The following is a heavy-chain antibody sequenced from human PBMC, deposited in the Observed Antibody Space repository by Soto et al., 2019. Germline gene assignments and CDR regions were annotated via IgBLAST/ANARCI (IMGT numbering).Heavy chain of an antibody. Sequence: GGSLRLSCAASGFTFSNAWMSWVRQAPGKGLELVGRIKSKTDGGTTDYAAPVKGRFTISRDDSKNTLYLQMNSLKTEDTAVYYCTTAVGGYCSGGSCYFDYWGQGTLVTVSS. CDR3: TTAVGGYCSGGSCYFDY. CDR2: IKSKTDGGTT. J-gene: IGHJ4*02. CDR1: GFTFSNAW. V-gene: IGHV3-15*01. D-gene: IGHD2-15*01.